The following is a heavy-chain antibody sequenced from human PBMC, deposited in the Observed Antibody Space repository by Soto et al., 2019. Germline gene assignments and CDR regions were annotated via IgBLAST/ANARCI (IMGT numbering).Heavy chain of an antibody. CDR3: AKGYCSSTSCYTSLHLDY. Sequence: PGGSLRLSCAASGFTFSSYAMSWVRQAPGKGLEWVSAISGSGGSTYYADSVKGRFTISRDNSKNTLYLQMNSLRAEDTAVYYCAKGYCSSTSCYTSLHLDYWGQGTLVTVSS. CDR2: ISGSGGST. CDR1: GFTFSSYA. D-gene: IGHD2-2*02. V-gene: IGHV3-23*01. J-gene: IGHJ4*02.